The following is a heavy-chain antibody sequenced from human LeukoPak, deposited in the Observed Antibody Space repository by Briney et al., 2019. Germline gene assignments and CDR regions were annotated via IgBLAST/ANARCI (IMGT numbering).Heavy chain of an antibody. CDR3: ARVGPPPNWFDP. Sequence: ASVKVSCKASGYTFTSYDINWVRQATGQGLEWMGWMNPNSGNTGYAQKFQGRVTTTRNTSISTAYMELSSLRSEDTAVYYCARVGPPPNWFDPWGQGTLVTVSS. J-gene: IGHJ5*02. CDR2: MNPNSGNT. V-gene: IGHV1-8*03. D-gene: IGHD1-14*01. CDR1: GYTFTSYD.